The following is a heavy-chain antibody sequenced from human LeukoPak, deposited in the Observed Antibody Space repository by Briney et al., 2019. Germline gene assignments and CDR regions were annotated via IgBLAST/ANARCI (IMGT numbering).Heavy chain of an antibody. CDR3: GTESFDY. CDR2: INPNSGAT. CDR1: GYIFTDYH. J-gene: IGHJ4*02. V-gene: IGHV1-2*02. Sequence: ASVKVSCKASGYIFTDYHVHWVRQAPGQGLEWMGWINPNSGATNIAQKFQGRVTLTRDTSITTAYMDLSRLKSDDTALYYCGTESFDYRGQGTLVTVSS.